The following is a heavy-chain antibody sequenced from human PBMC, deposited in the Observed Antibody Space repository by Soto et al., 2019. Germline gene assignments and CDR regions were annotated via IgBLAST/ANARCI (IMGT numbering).Heavy chain of an antibody. Sequence: QLQLQESGPGLVKPSETLSLTCTVSGGSISSSSYYWGWIRQPPGKGLEWIGSIYYSGSTYYNPSRKSRVAVCVDTSTNQFPLKLSSVTAADTAVYYCARHRKNASPSDAFDIWGQGTMVTVS. V-gene: IGHV4-39*01. CDR1: GGSISSSSYY. CDR2: IYYSGST. J-gene: IGHJ3*02. CDR3: ARHRKNASPSDAFDI.